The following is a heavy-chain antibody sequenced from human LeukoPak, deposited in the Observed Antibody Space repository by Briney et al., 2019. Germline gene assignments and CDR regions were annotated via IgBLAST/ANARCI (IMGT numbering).Heavy chain of an antibody. J-gene: IGHJ5*02. D-gene: IGHD5-24*01. CDR3: ARKRGWFDP. V-gene: IGHV4-34*01. CDR2: INHSGST. CDR1: GGSFSGYY. Sequence: PSETLSLTCAVYGGSFSGYYLSRIRQPPGKGLEWIGEINHSGSTNYNPSLKSRVTISVDTSKNQFSLKLSSVTAADTAVYYCARKRGWFDPWGQGTLVTVSS.